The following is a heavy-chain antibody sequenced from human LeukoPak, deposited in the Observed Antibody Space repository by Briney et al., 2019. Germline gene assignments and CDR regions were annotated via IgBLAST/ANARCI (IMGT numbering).Heavy chain of an antibody. D-gene: IGHD3-22*01. Sequence: GRSLRLSCAASGFTFSSYGMHWVRQAPGKGLEWVAVIWYDGSNKYYADSVKGRFTISRDNSKNTLYLQMNSLRAEDTAVYYCASSYDSSGYYSYWGQGTLVTVSS. CDR2: IWYDGSNK. CDR3: ASSYDSSGYYSY. V-gene: IGHV3-33*01. J-gene: IGHJ4*02. CDR1: GFTFSSYG.